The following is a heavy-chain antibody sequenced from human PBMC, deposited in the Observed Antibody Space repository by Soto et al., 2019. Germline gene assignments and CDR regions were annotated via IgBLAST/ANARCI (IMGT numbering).Heavy chain of an antibody. V-gene: IGHV3-21*01. CDR1: GFTFSSYS. D-gene: IGHD5-18*01. CDR3: ARLNTAHGGWTYYYGMDV. CDR2: ISSSSSYI. J-gene: IGHJ6*02. Sequence: EVQLVESGGGLVKPGGSLRLSCAASGFTFSSYSMNWVRQAPGKGLEWVSSISSSSSYIYYADSVQGRFTISRDNAKNSLYLQMNSLRAEDTAVYYCARLNTAHGGWTYYYGMDVWGQGTTVTVSS.